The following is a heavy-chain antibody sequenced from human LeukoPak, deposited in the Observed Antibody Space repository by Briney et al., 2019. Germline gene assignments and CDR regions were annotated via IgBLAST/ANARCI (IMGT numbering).Heavy chain of an antibody. D-gene: IGHD3-22*01. V-gene: IGHV4-38-2*02. CDR2: IYHSGST. CDR1: GYSISSGYY. CDR3: ARDNAGGTYYYDSSPHFQH. J-gene: IGHJ1*01. Sequence: SETLSLTCTVSGYSISSGYYWGWIRQPPGKGLEWIGSIYHSGSTYYNPSLKSRVTISVDTSKNQFSLKLSSVTAADTAVYYCARDNAGGTYYYDSSPHFQHWGQGTLVTVSS.